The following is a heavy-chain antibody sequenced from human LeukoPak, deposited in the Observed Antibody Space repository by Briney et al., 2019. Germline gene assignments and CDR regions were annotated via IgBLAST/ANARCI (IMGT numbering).Heavy chain of an antibody. D-gene: IGHD3-22*01. CDR1: GGSISSSSYY. V-gene: IGHV4-39*01. J-gene: IGHJ5*02. CDR2: IYYSGST. CDR3: ARHAPYYYDSSGYYFPGNWFDP. Sequence: PSETLSLTCTVSGGSISSSSYYWGWIRQPPGKGLEWIGSIYYSGSTYYNPSPKSRVTISVDTSKNQFSLKLSSVTAADTAVYYCARHAPYYYDSSGYYFPGNWFDPWGQGTLVTVSS.